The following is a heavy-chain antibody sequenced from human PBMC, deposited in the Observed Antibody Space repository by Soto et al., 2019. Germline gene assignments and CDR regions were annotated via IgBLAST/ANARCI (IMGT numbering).Heavy chain of an antibody. D-gene: IGHD3-22*01. CDR1: GFTFSDYY. CDR2: ISYDGSNK. Sequence: GGSLRLSCAVSGFTFSDYYMDWLRQVPGRGLEWVAVISYDGSNKYYADSVKGRFTISRDNSKNTLYLQMNSLRAEDTAVYYCAKDITYYYDSSGYYWFDYWGQGTLVTVSS. CDR3: AKDITYYYDSSGYYWFDY. V-gene: IGHV3-30*18. J-gene: IGHJ4*02.